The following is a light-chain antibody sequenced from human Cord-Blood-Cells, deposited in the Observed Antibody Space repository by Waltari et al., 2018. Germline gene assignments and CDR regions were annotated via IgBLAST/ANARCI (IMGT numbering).Light chain of an antibody. V-gene: IGLV2-23*01. Sequence: QSPLTPPAPVPGSPGPSLTIPCTGTSSDVGSSNLVPWYQQHPGKAPKLMIYEGSKRPSGVSNRFSGSKSGNTASLTISGLQAEDEADYYCCSYAGSSTYVFGTGTKVTVL. CDR2: EGS. CDR3: CSYAGSSTYV. J-gene: IGLJ1*01. CDR1: SSDVGSSNL.